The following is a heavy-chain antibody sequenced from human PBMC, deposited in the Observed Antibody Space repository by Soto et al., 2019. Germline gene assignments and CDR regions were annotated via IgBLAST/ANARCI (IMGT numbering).Heavy chain of an antibody. Sequence: GASVQVSCKASVGTFSSYAISWVRQAPGQGLEWMGGIIPIFGTANYAQKFQGRVTITADKSTSTAYMELSSLRSEDTAVYYCARGAITGYSSGFGWLDPWGQGTLVTVSS. D-gene: IGHD6-19*01. CDR2: IIPIFGTA. V-gene: IGHV1-69*06. CDR3: ARGAITGYSSGFGWLDP. CDR1: VGTFSSYA. J-gene: IGHJ5*02.